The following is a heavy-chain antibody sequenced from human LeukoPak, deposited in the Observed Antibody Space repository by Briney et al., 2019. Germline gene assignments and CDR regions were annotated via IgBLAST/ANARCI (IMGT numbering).Heavy chain of an antibody. Sequence: ASVKVSCKASGYTFTGYYMHWVRQAPGQGLESMGWINPNSGGTNYAQKFQGRVTMTRDTSISTAYMELSSLRSDDTAVYYCARGIAAAPRSVFDIWGQGTMVTVSS. J-gene: IGHJ3*02. V-gene: IGHV1-2*02. CDR1: GYTFTGYY. CDR3: ARGIAAAPRSVFDI. CDR2: INPNSGGT. D-gene: IGHD6-13*01.